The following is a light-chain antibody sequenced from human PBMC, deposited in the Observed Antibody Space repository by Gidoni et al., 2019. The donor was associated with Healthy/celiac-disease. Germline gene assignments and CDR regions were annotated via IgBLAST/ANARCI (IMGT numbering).Light chain of an antibody. Sequence: QSALTQPPSASRSPGQSGTISCTGTSSDVGGYNYVSWYQQHPGKAPKLMIYEVSKRPSGVPDRFSGSKSGNTASLTVSGLQAEDEADYYCSSYAGTNNHVVFGGGTKLTVL. CDR3: SSYAGTNNHVV. V-gene: IGLV2-8*01. J-gene: IGLJ2*01. CDR1: SSDVGGYNY. CDR2: EVS.